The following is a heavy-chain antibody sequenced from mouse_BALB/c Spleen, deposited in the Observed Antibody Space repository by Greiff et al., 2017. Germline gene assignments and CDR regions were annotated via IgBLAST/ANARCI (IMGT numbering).Heavy chain of an antibody. V-gene: IGHV3-1*02. CDR3: AAGSFDY. D-gene: IGHD6-1*01. CDR2: IHYSGST. J-gene: IGHJ2*01. Sequence: EVQLQESGPDLVKPSQSLSLTCTVTGYSITSGYSCHWIRQFPGNKLEWMGYIHYSGSTNYNPSLKSRISITRDTSKNQFFLQLNSVTTEDTATYYCAAGSFDYWGQGTTLTVSS. CDR1: GYSITSGYS.